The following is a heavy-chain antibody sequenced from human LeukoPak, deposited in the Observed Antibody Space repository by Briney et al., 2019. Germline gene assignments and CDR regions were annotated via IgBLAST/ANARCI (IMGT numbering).Heavy chain of an antibody. V-gene: IGHV4-34*01. D-gene: IGHD6-19*01. CDR2: INYGGST. CDR1: EMSFSAYY. J-gene: IGHJ3*01. Sequence: PSETLSLTCAVSEMSFSAYYWNWLRQSPGKGLEWIGEINYGGSTKYTPSLEDRGTILIDTSKNQFSLKLTSVTAADTAVYYCARGFPPGSGSRGSHAFDVWGQGTMVTVSS. CDR3: ARGFPPGSGSRGSHAFDV.